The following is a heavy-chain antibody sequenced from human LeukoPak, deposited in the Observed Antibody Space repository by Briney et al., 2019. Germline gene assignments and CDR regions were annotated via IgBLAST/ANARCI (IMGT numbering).Heavy chain of an antibody. D-gene: IGHD3-22*01. CDR2: IYYSGST. Sequence: PSETLSLTRTVSGGSISSSSYYWGWIRQPPGKGLEWIGSIYYSGSTYYNPSLKSRVTISADTSKNQFSLKLSSVTAADTAVYYCASLPYYYDKPLDYWGQGTLVTVSS. V-gene: IGHV4-39*01. CDR3: ASLPYYYDKPLDY. J-gene: IGHJ4*02. CDR1: GGSISSSSYY.